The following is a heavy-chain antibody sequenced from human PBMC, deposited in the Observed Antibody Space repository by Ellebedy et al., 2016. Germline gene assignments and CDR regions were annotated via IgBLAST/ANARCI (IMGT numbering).Heavy chain of an antibody. Sequence: GESLKISXAASGFTFDDYGMSWVRQAPGKGLEWVSGINWNGGSTGYADSVKGRFIISRDNAKNSLYLQMNSLRAEDTALYYCARGGLSGSYRWAQHWGQGTLVTVSS. CDR3: ARGGLSGSYRWAQH. J-gene: IGHJ1*01. V-gene: IGHV3-20*04. D-gene: IGHD1-26*01. CDR1: GFTFDDYG. CDR2: INWNGGST.